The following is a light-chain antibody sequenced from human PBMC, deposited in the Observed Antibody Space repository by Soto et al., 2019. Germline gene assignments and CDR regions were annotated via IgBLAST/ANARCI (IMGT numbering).Light chain of an antibody. V-gene: IGLV2-14*01. Sequence: QCALTQPASESGSPGQSITISCTGTSSDVGGYKYVSWYQQYPGKAPKLMIYEVSNRPSGVSNRISGSKSGNTASLTISGLQAEDEADYYCTSYTISNTWVFGGGTKVTVL. CDR3: TSYTISNTWV. CDR2: EVS. J-gene: IGLJ3*02. CDR1: SSDVGGYKY.